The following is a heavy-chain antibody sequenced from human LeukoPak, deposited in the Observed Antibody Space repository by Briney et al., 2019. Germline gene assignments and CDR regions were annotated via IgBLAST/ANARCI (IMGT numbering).Heavy chain of an antibody. V-gene: IGHV3-7*03. CDR2: IKQDGSEK. D-gene: IGHD6-13*01. CDR1: GFTFSSYW. J-gene: IGHJ4*02. CDR3: AKLAAAGKREFDC. Sequence: PGGSLRLSCAASGFTFSSYWMSWVRQAPGKGLEWVANIKQDGSEKYYVDSVKGRFTISRDNAKNSLYLQMDSLRAEDTALYYCAKLAAAGKREFDCWGQGTLVTVSS.